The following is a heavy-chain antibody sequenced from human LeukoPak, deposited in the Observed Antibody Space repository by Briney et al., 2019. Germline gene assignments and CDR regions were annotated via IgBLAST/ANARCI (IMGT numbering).Heavy chain of an antibody. J-gene: IGHJ2*01. D-gene: IGHD3-16*02. Sequence: PGGSLRLSCSASGFTFSDYYMSWIRQAPGKGLEWVSYISSSGSTIYYADSVKGRFTISRDNAKNSLYLQMNSLRAEDTAVYYCARALSPDYDYVWGSYRLDWYFDLWGRGTLVTVSS. CDR2: ISSSGSTI. V-gene: IGHV3-11*01. CDR1: GFTFSDYY. CDR3: ARALSPDYDYVWGSYRLDWYFDL.